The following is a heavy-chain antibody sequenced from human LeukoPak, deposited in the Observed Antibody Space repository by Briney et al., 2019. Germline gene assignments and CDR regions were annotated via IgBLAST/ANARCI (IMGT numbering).Heavy chain of an antibody. J-gene: IGHJ4*02. CDR2: ISGSGGST. CDR1: GFTFSRYA. Sequence: GGSLRLSCAASGFTFSRYAMRWVRQAPGEGVEGVSAISGSGGSTYYAYSVKGRFTISRDNSKNTLYLQINSLRAEDTAVYYCAKDSYVWGSYRYWFDYWGQGTLVTVSS. V-gene: IGHV3-23*01. CDR3: AKDSYVWGSYRYWFDY. D-gene: IGHD3-16*02.